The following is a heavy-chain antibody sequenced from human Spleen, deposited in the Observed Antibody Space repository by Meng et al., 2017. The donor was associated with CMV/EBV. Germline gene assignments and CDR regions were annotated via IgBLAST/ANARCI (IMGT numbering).Heavy chain of an antibody. Sequence: GGSLRLSCAASGFTFSSYSMNWVRQAPGKGLEWVSSISSSSSYIYYADSVKGRFTISRDNAKNSLYLQMNSLRAEDTAVYYCARDRYTYYYDSSSPDAFDIWGQGTMVTVSS. CDR1: GFTFSSYS. CDR3: ARDRYTYYYDSSSPDAFDI. CDR2: ISSSSSYI. D-gene: IGHD3-22*01. J-gene: IGHJ3*02. V-gene: IGHV3-21*01.